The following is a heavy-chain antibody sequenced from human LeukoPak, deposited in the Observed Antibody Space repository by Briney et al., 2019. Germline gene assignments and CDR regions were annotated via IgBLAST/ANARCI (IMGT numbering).Heavy chain of an antibody. CDR2: ISGSGGST. J-gene: IGHJ4*02. D-gene: IGHD3-16*01. CDR3: AKGLHDYIWGSPN. Sequence: GGSLRLSCAASGLTFSNYAMSWVRQAPGKGLEWVSGISGSGGSTYYADSVKGRFTISRDNSKNTLYLQMNSLRAEDTAVYYCAKGLHDYIWGSPNWGQGTLVTVSS. CDR1: GLTFSNYA. V-gene: IGHV3-23*01.